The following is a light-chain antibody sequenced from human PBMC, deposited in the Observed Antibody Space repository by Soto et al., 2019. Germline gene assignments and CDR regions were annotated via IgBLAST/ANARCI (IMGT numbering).Light chain of an antibody. CDR1: SNDVGGYNF. CDR3: SSYAGSYTLV. Sequence: QSALTQPRSVSGSPGQSVTISCTGTSNDVGGYNFVSWYQQHPGNVPKLFIYDVSRRPSGVPDRFSGSKSGNTASLXISGLQAEDEADYYCSSYAGSYTLVFGGGTKLTVL. V-gene: IGLV2-11*01. CDR2: DVS. J-gene: IGLJ2*01.